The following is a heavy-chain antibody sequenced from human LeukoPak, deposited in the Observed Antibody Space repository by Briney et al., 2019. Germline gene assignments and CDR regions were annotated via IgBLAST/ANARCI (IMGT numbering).Heavy chain of an antibody. CDR2: IRSKANSYAT. V-gene: IGHV3-73*01. CDR1: GFTFSGSA. D-gene: IGHD3-10*01. J-gene: IGHJ3*02. CDR3: TRLMVQGVNAFDI. Sequence: PGGSLRLSCAASGFTFSGSAMHWVRQASGKGLEWVGRIRSKANSYATAYAASVKGRFTISRDDSKNTAYLQMNSLKTEDKAVYYCTRLMVQGVNAFDIWGQGTMVTVSS.